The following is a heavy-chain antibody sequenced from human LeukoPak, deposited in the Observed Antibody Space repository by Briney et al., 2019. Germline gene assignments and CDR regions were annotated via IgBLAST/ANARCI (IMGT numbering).Heavy chain of an antibody. D-gene: IGHD1-26*01. Sequence: SETLSLTCSVSGGSIGTFHWHWIRQPPGKGLEWIGYIFTTEVTNYSPSLKSRVTISVDTSKNPFSLRLSSVTAADTAVYYCARSDGIVGEEAWFDPWGQGTLVTVSS. J-gene: IGHJ5*02. CDR3: ARSDGIVGEEAWFDP. CDR1: GGSIGTFH. V-gene: IGHV4-4*09. CDR2: IFTTEVT.